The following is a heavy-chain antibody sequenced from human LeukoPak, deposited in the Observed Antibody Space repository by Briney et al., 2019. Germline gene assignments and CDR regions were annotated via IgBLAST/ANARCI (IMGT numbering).Heavy chain of an antibody. D-gene: IGHD3-3*01. Sequence: GGSLRLSCAASGFTFSSYGMHWVRQAPGKGLEGVAFIRYDGSNKYYADSVKGRFTISRDNSKNTLYLQMNSLRAEDTAVYYCAKDPRPHYDFWSGYFDYWGQGTLVTVSS. CDR1: GFTFSSYG. J-gene: IGHJ4*02. CDR3: AKDPRPHYDFWSGYFDY. CDR2: IRYDGSNK. V-gene: IGHV3-30*02.